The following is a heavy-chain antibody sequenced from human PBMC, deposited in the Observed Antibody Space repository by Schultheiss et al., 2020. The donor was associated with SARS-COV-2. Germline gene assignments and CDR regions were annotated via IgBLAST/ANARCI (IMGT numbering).Heavy chain of an antibody. J-gene: IGHJ4*02. CDR2: ISPLSDTP. V-gene: IGHV1-69*13. CDR1: GDTLSNYA. CDR3: AKDRYCGGGSCYVES. D-gene: IGHD2-15*01. Sequence: SVKVSCKASGDTLSNYAIDWVRQAPGQGLEWLGGISPLSDTPNYAQKFQGRVTITADESTSTAYMEVSSLRPEDTAVYYCAKDRYCGGGSCYVESWGQGTLVTVSS.